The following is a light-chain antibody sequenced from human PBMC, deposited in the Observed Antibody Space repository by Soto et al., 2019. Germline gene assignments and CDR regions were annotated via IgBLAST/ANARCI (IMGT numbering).Light chain of an antibody. CDR2: QAS. CDR3: LQYHTYPWT. J-gene: IGKJ1*01. V-gene: IGKV3-15*01. Sequence: EIVMTQSPATLSVSPGEKGTLSCRASQNIRRSLAWYQQKPGQAPRLLIYQASARATGIPARFIGGGSGTDFSLTITSLQPENFATYFCLQYHTYPWTFGQGTKVDIK. CDR1: QNIRRS.